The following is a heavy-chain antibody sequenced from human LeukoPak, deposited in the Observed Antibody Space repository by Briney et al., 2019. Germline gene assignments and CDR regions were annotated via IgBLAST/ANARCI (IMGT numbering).Heavy chain of an antibody. J-gene: IGHJ4*02. Sequence: ASVKVSCKASGYTFTSYGINWVRQATGQGLEWMGWMNPNSGNTGYAQKFQGRVTMTRNTSISTAYMELSSLRSEGTAVYYCARQEMATITGCDYWGQGTLVTVSS. V-gene: IGHV1-8*02. CDR2: MNPNSGNT. CDR1: GYTFTSYG. CDR3: ARQEMATITGCDY. D-gene: IGHD5-24*01.